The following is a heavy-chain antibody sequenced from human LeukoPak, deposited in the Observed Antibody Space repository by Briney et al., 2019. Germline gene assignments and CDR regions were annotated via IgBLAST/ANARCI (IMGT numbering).Heavy chain of an antibody. V-gene: IGHV4-59*08. CDR1: GGPISSYY. D-gene: IGHD3-22*01. J-gene: IGHJ4*02. Sequence: PSETLSLTCTVPGGPISSYYWSWIRQPPGEGLEWIGYIYYSGSTNYNPSLKSRVTISVDTSKNQFSLKLSSVTAADTAVYYCAGLEYYDSSGFLLDYWGQGTLVTVSS. CDR2: IYYSGST. CDR3: AGLEYYDSSGFLLDY.